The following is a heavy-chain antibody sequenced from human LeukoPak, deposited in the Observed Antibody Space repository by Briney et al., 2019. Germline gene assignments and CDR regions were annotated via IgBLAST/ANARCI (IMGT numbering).Heavy chain of an antibody. D-gene: IGHD6-6*01. V-gene: IGHV4-39*07. CDR3: ARDSQLATSNWFDP. Sequence: SETLSLTCTVSGASMSTSSYYWGWIRQSPGKGLEWIGCIYYSGRTYYNPSLKSRVTISVDTSKNQFSLKLTSVTAADTAVYYCARDSQLATSNWFDPWGQGTLVTVSS. CDR1: GASMSTSSYY. J-gene: IGHJ5*02. CDR2: IYYSGRT.